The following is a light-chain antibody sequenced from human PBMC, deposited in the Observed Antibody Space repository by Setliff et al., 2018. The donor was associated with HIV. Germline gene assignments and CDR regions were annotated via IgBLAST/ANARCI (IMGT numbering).Light chain of an antibody. CDR2: YDS. J-gene: IGLJ2*01. V-gene: IGLV3-21*04. CDR1: NIGSKS. CDR3: HVWDSRSDHVV. Sequence: LTQPPSVSVAPGKTARITCGGNNIGSKSVHWYQQKPGQAPVLVIYYDSDRPSGIPERFSGSNSGNTATLTISRVEAGDEADYYCHVWDSRSDHVVFGGGTKGTVL.